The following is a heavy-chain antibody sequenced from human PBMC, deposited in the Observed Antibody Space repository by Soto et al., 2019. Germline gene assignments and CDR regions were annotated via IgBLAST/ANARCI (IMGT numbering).Heavy chain of an antibody. CDR3: AYGSGSYLHYFEY. CDR1: VYTFTNHY. J-gene: IGHJ4*02. CDR2: VDPEESET. Sequence: VKISCEVSVYTFTNHYVHWVQQAPGKGLEWLGLVDPEESETIYAEKFQGRVTITADTSTDTAYMELRCLRSEYTGVYYCAYGSGSYLHYFEYWGQGPLVTVSS. D-gene: IGHD3-10*01. V-gene: IGHV1-69-2*01.